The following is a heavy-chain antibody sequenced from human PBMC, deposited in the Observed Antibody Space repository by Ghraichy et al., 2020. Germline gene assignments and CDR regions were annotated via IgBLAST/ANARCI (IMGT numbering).Heavy chain of an antibody. CDR3: ARVGHSGDYSFDY. CDR2: SRNKVNSYTT. D-gene: IGHD1-26*01. CDR1: GFTFSDHY. V-gene: IGHV3-72*01. Sequence: GGSLRLSCAASGFTFSDHYMDWVRQAPGKGLEWVGRSRNKVNSYTTEYAASVKGRFTISRDESKNSLYLQMNSLKTEDTAVYYCARVGHSGDYSFDYWGQGTLVTVSS. J-gene: IGHJ4*02.